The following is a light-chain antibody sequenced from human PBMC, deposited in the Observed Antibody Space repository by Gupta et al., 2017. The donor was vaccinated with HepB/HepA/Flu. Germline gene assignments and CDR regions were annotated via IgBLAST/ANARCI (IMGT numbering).Light chain of an antibody. J-gene: IGKJ1*01. V-gene: IGKV3-20*01. CDR2: GAS. Sequence: EIVLTQSPGTLSLSPGERATLSCRASQSVSNNYLARYQQKPGQAPRLLIYGASSRATGIPDRFSGSGSGTDFTLTISRLEPEDLAVYYCQQYGSSLTWTFGQGTKVEIK. CDR1: QSVSNNY. CDR3: QQYGSSLTWT.